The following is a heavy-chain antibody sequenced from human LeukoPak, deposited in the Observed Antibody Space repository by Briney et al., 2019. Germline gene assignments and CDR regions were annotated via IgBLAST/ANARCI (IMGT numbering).Heavy chain of an antibody. CDR3: AKRSGYTTGWFFDF. J-gene: IGHJ4*02. V-gene: IGHV3-23*01. Sequence: GGPLKLSCAASGFSFSSYAMSWVRQAPGKGLEWVSSISGSGDNTYYAESVKGRFTISRDNSKNTLFLQMNSLSAEDTAVFYCAKRSGYTTGWFFDFWGQGTLVTVSS. D-gene: IGHD6-19*01. CDR1: GFSFSSYA. CDR2: ISGSGDNT.